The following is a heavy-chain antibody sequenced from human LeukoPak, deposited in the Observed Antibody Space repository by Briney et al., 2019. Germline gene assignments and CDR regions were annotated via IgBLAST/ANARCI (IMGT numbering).Heavy chain of an antibody. V-gene: IGHV5-51*01. J-gene: IGHJ6*03. CDR2: IYPGDSDT. CDR3: ARGAARTYYYMDV. D-gene: IGHD1-7*01. Sequence: GESLKISCKGSGYRFTSYWIGWVRQMPGKGLEWMGIIYPGDSDTRYSPSFQGQVTISADKSISTAYLQWSSLKASDTAMYYCARGAARTYYYMDVWGKGTTVTVSS. CDR1: GYRFTSYW.